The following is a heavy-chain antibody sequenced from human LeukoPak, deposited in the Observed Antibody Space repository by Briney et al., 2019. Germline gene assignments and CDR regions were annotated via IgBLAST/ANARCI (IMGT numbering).Heavy chain of an antibody. CDR3: ARRGDSDFRID. J-gene: IGHJ4*02. D-gene: IGHD2-21*02. CDR1: GYSFPNYW. V-gene: IGHV5-51*01. CDR2: IFPGDSDT. Sequence: GESLEISCKGSGYSFPNYWIAWVRQMPEKGLEWMGIIFPGDSDTRYSPSFQGQVTISADTSISAAYLQWNSLEASDTAIYYCARRGDSDFRIDWGQGTLVTVSS.